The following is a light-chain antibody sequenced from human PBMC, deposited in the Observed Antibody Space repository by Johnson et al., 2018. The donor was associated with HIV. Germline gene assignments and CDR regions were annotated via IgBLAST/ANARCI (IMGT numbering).Light chain of an antibody. CDR1: ALPKKY. V-gene: IGLV3-16*01. J-gene: IGLJ1*01. CDR3: LSADSSGTYPYV. CDR2: KDS. Sequence: VLTQPPSVSVSLGQMARITCSGAALPKKYAYWYQQKPGQFPVLVIYKDSERPSGIPERFSGSSSGTIVTLTISGVQAEDEADYYCLSADSSGTYPYVFGTGTKVTVL.